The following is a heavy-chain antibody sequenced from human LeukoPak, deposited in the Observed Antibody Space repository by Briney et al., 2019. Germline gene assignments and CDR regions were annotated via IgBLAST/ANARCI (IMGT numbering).Heavy chain of an antibody. J-gene: IGHJ4*02. V-gene: IGHV3-48*02. CDR1: GFTFSSYA. Sequence: HPGGSLRLSCAASGFTFSSYAMNWVRQAPGKGLEWVSYISDTGSTIAYADSVKGRFTMSRDEAKNSLHLQMNSLRDEDTAVYYCTRRFDSWGQGVLVTVSS. CDR3: TRRFDS. CDR2: ISDTGSTI.